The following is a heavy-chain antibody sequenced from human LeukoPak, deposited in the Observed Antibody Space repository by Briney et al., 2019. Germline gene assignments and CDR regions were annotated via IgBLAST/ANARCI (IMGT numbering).Heavy chain of an antibody. V-gene: IGHV3-53*01. CDR2: IYSGGST. CDR1: GFTVSSNY. J-gene: IGHJ4*02. D-gene: IGHD5-18*01. Sequence: PGGSLRLSCAASGFTVSSNYMSWVRQAPGKGLEWVSVIYSGGSTFYADSVKGRFSISRDNSKNTLYLQMNSLRAEDTAVYYCASARGSNYGSLGDRGQGTLVTVSS. CDR3: ASARGSNYGSLGD.